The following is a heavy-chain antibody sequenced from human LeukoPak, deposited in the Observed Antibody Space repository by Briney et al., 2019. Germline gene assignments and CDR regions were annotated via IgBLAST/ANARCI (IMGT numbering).Heavy chain of an antibody. CDR3: ARHGGETIVATILHAFDI. V-gene: IGHV4-59*08. D-gene: IGHD5-12*01. CDR2: MSYSGST. J-gene: IGHJ3*02. Sequence: SETLSLTCTVSGGSIGSYSWSWIRQPPGKGLEWIGYMSYSGSTNYNPSLKSRVNISPDTSKNQFSLNLSSVTAADTAVYYCARHGGETIVATILHAFDIWGQGTMVTVSS. CDR1: GGSIGSYS.